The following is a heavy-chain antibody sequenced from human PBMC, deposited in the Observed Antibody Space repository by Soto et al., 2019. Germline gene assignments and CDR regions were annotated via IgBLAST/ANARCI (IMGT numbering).Heavy chain of an antibody. V-gene: IGHV5-51*01. CDR1: GYTFSTYW. CDR2: IYPGDSQI. Sequence: GESLKISCKGSGYTFSTYWIGWVRQMPGKGLEWMGIIYPGDSQIRYSPSFQGQVTISADKSISTAYLQWSSLKASDSAMYYCARPKYSTGTGAFDIWGQGTMVTVSS. D-gene: IGHD6-25*01. CDR3: ARPKYSTGTGAFDI. J-gene: IGHJ3*02.